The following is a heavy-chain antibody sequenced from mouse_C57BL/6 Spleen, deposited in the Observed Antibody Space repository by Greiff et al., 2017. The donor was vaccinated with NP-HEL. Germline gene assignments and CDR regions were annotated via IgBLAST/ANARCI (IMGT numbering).Heavy chain of an antibody. CDR1: GYTFTDYE. D-gene: IGHD2-2*01. CDR2: IDPETGGT. V-gene: IGHV1-15*01. Sequence: VQLQESGAELVRPGASVTLSCKASGYTFTDYEMHWVKQTPVHGLEWIGAIDPETGGTAYNQKFKGKAILTADKSSSTAYMELRSLTSEDSAVYYCTRKEGYGGAMDYWGQGTSVTVSS. CDR3: TRKEGYGGAMDY. J-gene: IGHJ4*01.